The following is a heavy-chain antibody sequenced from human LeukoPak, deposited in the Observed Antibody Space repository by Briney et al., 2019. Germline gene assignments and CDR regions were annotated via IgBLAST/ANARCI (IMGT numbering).Heavy chain of an antibody. J-gene: IGHJ4*02. CDR1: GFSLSTSGMR. Sequence: SGPALVRPTQTLTLTCTFSGFSLSTSGMRVSWIRQPPGKALEWLARLDWDDDKFYSTSLKTRLTIPKDTSKNQVVLTMTNMDPVDTATYYCARTYCSSTSCYENYFDYWGQGTLVTVSS. D-gene: IGHD2-2*01. CDR2: LDWDDDK. V-gene: IGHV2-70*04. CDR3: ARTYCSSTSCYENYFDY.